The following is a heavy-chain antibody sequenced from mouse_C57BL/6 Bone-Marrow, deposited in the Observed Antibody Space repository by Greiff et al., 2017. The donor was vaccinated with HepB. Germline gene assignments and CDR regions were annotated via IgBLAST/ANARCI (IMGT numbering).Heavy chain of an antibody. J-gene: IGHJ3*01. CDR3: ARGPITTVPAWFAY. D-gene: IGHD1-1*01. Sequence: QVQLQQPGAELVKPGASVKMSCKASGYTFTSYWITWVKQRPGQGLEWIGDIYPGSGSTNYNEKFKSKATLTVDTSSSTAYMQLSSLTSEDSAVYYCARGPITTVPAWFAYWGQGTLVTVSA. CDR1: GYTFTSYW. V-gene: IGHV1-55*01. CDR2: IYPGSGST.